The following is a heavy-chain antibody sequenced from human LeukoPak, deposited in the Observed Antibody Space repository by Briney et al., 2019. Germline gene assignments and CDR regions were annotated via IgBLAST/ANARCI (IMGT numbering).Heavy chain of an antibody. CDR3: ARGGPAYNYYDSSGSFDY. Sequence: SETLSLNCTDSGGSISSYNWSWIQQPPGKGLEGIGNIYYSGSTNYNPSLKSRVIISVESSKNQFSLKLSSVTAADTAVYYCARGGPAYNYYDSSGSFDYWGLGSLVTVSS. J-gene: IGHJ4*01. CDR2: IYYSGST. V-gene: IGHV4-59*01. D-gene: IGHD3-22*01. CDR1: GGSISSYN.